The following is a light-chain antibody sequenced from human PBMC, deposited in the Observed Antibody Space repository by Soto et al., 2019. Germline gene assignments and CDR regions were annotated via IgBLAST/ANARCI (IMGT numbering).Light chain of an antibody. Sequence: DIQMTQSPSTLSASVGDRVTITCRASQTISSWLAWYQQKPGKAPKLLIYKASSLESGVPSRFSGSGSGTDFTLTISSVQPEDFAIYYCQQSYSIPLTFGGGTTVEIK. V-gene: IGKV1-5*03. CDR2: KAS. CDR1: QTISSW. CDR3: QQSYSIPLT. J-gene: IGKJ4*01.